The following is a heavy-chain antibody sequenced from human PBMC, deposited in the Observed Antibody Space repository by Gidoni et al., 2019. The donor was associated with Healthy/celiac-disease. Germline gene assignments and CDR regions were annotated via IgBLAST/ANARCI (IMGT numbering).Heavy chain of an antibody. J-gene: IGHJ4*02. CDR1: GGSFVGYY. CDR3: ARSNKIRGAFDY. CDR2: INHSGST. D-gene: IGHD3-10*01. V-gene: IGHV4-34*01. Sequence: QVQLQQLGAGLVKPSETLPLTSAGYGGSFVGYYWSWIRQPTGKGLEWIGDINHSGSTNYHPSLQSRVTISVDTSKLQFSLKLSSVTAADTAVYYCARSNKIRGAFDYWGQGTLVPVSS.